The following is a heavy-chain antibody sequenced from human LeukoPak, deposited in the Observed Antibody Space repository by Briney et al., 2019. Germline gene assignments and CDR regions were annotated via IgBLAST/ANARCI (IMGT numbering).Heavy chain of an antibody. D-gene: IGHD6-19*01. Sequence: SQTLSLTCAISGDSVSSKNGAWNWIRQSPSRGLEWLGRTYYRSKWYDEYADSVKGRVTISPDTSKNQFSLHVYSVTPEDTAVYYCARDLGTSGWSTFDFWGQGTLVTVSS. CDR1: GDSVSSKNGA. CDR2: TYYRSKWYD. CDR3: ARDLGTSGWSTFDF. J-gene: IGHJ5*01. V-gene: IGHV6-1*01.